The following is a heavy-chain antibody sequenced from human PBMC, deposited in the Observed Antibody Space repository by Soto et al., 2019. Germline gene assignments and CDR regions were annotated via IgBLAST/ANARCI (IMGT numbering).Heavy chain of an antibody. V-gene: IGHV3-53*01. CDR2: INGGSTT. CDR3: AKDKDWSGVYGMDV. Sequence: EVQLVESGGGLIQPGGSLRLSCAASGFTVSSNYMSWVRQAPGKGLEWVTAINGGSTTYYADSVKGRFTISRDNSKNTLYLQMSSLRAEDTAVYYCAKDKDWSGVYGMDVWGQGTTVTVSS. D-gene: IGHD3-3*01. J-gene: IGHJ6*02. CDR1: GFTVSSNY.